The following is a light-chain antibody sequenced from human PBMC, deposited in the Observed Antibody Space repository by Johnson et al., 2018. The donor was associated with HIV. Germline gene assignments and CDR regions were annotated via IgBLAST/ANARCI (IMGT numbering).Light chain of an antibody. V-gene: IGLV1-51*01. CDR3: GILDARLSPLYA. J-gene: IGLJ1*01. Sequence: QSVLTQPPSVSAAPGQKVTISCSGSSSNIGRNYVSWYQQLPGTAPKLLIYDNDKRPSGISDRFSASKSGTSATLGITGLQTGDEADSCCGILDARLSPLYAVGTWNTMTVL. CDR1: SSNIGRNY. CDR2: DND.